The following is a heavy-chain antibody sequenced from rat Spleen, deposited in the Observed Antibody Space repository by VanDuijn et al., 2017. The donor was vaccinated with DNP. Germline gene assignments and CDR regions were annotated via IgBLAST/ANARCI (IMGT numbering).Heavy chain of an antibody. CDR1: GFTFSSYW. V-gene: IGHV5-58*01. D-gene: IGHD1-7*01. CDR2: INTDGGST. CDR3: ATGWVFDY. J-gene: IGHJ2*01. Sequence: EVQLVESGGGPVQPGRSLKLSCVASGFTFSSYWMYWIRQAPGKGLEWVSSINTDGGSTYYPDSVKGLFTISRDNAKRILFLEMDSLRSEDTATYYCATGWVFDYWGQGVMVTVSS.